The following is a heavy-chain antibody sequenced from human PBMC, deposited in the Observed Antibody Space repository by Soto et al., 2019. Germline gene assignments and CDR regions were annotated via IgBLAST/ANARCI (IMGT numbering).Heavy chain of an antibody. CDR1: GFTFSSYA. CDR2: ISGSGGST. V-gene: IGHV3-23*01. J-gene: IGHJ3*02. Sequence: LRLSCAASGFTFSSYAMSWVRQAPGKGLEWVSAISGSGGSTYYADSVKGRFTISRDNSKNTLYLQMNSLRAEDTAVYYCAKVAGTMIVVVTPDAFDIWGQGTMVTVSS. CDR3: AKVAGTMIVVVTPDAFDI. D-gene: IGHD3-22*01.